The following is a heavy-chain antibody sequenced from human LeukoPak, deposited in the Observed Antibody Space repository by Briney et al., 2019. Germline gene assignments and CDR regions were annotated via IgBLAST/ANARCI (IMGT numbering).Heavy chain of an antibody. J-gene: IGHJ4*02. Sequence: PSETLSLTCTVSGGSISSSSYYWGWIRQPPGKGLEWIGSIYYSGSTYYNPSLKSRVTISVDTSKNQFSLKLSSVTAADTAVYYCANRIAAAGTRDYWGQGTLVTVSS. CDR2: IYYSGST. D-gene: IGHD6-13*01. V-gene: IGHV4-39*07. CDR1: GGSISSSSYY. CDR3: ANRIAAAGTRDY.